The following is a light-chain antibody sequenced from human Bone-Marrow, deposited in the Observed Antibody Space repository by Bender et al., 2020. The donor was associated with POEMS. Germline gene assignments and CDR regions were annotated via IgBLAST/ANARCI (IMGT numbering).Light chain of an antibody. CDR1: NTDLGPHIF. CDR2: EDT. CDR3: SSYDATTTLFV. J-gene: IGLJ1*01. Sequence: QSALTQPASVSGSPGQSITVSCTGDNTDLGPHIFVSWYQQHPGRVPKVMIYEDTKRPSGVSDRFSASRSGRTASLTISGLQAEDEADYYCSSYDATTTLFVFGSGTKVSVL. V-gene: IGLV2-23*02.